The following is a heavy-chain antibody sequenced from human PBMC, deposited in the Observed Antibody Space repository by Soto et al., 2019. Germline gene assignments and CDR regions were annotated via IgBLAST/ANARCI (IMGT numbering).Heavy chain of an antibody. Sequence: GASVKVYCKASGGTFSSYAISWVRQAPGQVLEWMGGIIPIFGTANYAQKFQGRVTITADESTSTAYMELSSLRSEDTAVYYCAKYYYDSSGYYSDYYYGMDVWGQGTTVTVSS. CDR3: AKYYYDSSGYYSDYYYGMDV. D-gene: IGHD3-22*01. CDR2: IIPIFGTA. J-gene: IGHJ6*02. V-gene: IGHV1-69*01. CDR1: GGTFSSYA.